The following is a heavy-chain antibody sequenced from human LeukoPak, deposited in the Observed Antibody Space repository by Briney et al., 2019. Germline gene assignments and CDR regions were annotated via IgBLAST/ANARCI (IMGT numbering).Heavy chain of an antibody. CDR3: ARYRYSGSYYNVLY. D-gene: IGHD3-10*01. CDR2: ISSSGSTI. Sequence: GGSLRLSCAASGFTFSDYYMSWIRQAPGKGLEWVSYISSSGSTIYYADSVKGRFTISRDNAKNSLYLQMNSLRAEDTAVYYCARYRYSGSYYNVLYWGQGTLVTVSS. CDR1: GFTFSDYY. J-gene: IGHJ4*02. V-gene: IGHV3-11*01.